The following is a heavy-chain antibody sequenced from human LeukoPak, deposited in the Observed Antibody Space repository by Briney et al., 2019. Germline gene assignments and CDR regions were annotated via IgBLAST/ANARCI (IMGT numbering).Heavy chain of an antibody. Sequence: PSETLSLTCAVYGGSLSGYYWSWIRQPPGKGLEWIGEIKEREKTNYKPSLKSRVTISIDTSKNQFSMKLSSVTAADTAVYYCAREGLRNVHNPLGYWGQGTLVTVSS. CDR2: IKEREKT. CDR3: AREGLRNVHNPLGY. CDR1: GGSLSGYY. J-gene: IGHJ4*02. V-gene: IGHV4-34*01. D-gene: IGHD5-24*01.